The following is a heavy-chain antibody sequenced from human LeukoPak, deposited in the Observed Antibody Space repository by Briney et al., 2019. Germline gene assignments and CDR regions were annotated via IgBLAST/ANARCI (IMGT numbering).Heavy chain of an antibody. CDR1: GLTFRSFW. Sequence: GGSLRLSCAVSGLTFRSFWMSWVRQAPGKGLEWVANINQDGSGKYFVDSVKGRFTISRDDSKNSLHLQMNTLRAEDTALYCCARERDGRFFDYWGQGTLVTVSS. CDR2: INQDGSGK. CDR3: ARERDGRFFDY. V-gene: IGHV3-7*01. J-gene: IGHJ4*02. D-gene: IGHD5-24*01.